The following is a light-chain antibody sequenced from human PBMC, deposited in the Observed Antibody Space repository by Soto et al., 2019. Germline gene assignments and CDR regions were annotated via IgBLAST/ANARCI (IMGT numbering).Light chain of an antibody. CDR2: GAS. CDR1: QSVSSN. J-gene: IGKJ4*01. Sequence: EIVMTQSPAIMSVSPGERATLCCRASQSVSSNLACYQQKPAQAPRLLIYGASARATGIPARFSGSGSGTEFTLTISSLQSEDFAVYYCQHYNNWPLTFGGGTKVEIK. CDR3: QHYNNWPLT. V-gene: IGKV3-15*01.